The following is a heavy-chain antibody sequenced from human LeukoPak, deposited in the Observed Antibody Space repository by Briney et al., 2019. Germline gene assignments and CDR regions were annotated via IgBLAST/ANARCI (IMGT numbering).Heavy chain of an antibody. D-gene: IGHD6-13*01. J-gene: IGHJ5*02. CDR1: GFTFDDYA. V-gene: IGHV3-9*01. CDR2: ISWNSGSI. CDR3: AKGVSSSWSNWFDP. Sequence: GGSLRLSCAASGFTFDDYAMHWVRQAPGKGLEWVSGISWNSGSIGYADSVKGRFTISRDNAKNSLYLQMNSLRAEDTALYYCAKGVSSSWSNWFDPWGQGTLVTVSS.